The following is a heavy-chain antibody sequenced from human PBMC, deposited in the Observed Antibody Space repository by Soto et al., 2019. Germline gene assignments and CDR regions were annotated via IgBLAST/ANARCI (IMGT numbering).Heavy chain of an antibody. CDR3: ASGGFYYDSRAPRDFDY. J-gene: IGHJ4*02. CDR1: GGSFSGYY. V-gene: IGHV4-34*01. CDR2: INHSGST. D-gene: IGHD3-22*01. Sequence: SDTLSLTCAVYGGSFSGYYWSWIRQPPGKGLEWIGEINHSGSTNYNPSLKSRVTISVDTSKNQFSLKLRSVTAADTAVYYCASGGFYYDSRAPRDFDYWCKGPLVTVSS.